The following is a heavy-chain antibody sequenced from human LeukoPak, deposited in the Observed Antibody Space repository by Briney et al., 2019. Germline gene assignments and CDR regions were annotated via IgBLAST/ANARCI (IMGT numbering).Heavy chain of an antibody. J-gene: IGHJ4*02. D-gene: IGHD1-26*01. V-gene: IGHV3-30*18. CDR3: AKSPSGRSRISRFDY. CDR2: KSYDGSNK. Sequence: GGSLRLSCAASGFTFSSYGMHWGRQAPGKGLEWVAVKSYDGSNKYYADSVNGRFTISRDNSKNTLSLQMNSLRAEDTAVYYCAKSPSGRSRISRFDYWGQGILVTVSS. CDR1: GFTFSSYG.